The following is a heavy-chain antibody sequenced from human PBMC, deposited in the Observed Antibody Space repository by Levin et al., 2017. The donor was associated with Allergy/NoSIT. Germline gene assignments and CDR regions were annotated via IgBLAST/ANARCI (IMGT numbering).Heavy chain of an antibody. CDR1: GYSFTSYW. D-gene: IGHD2-15*01. CDR2: IDPSDSYT. V-gene: IGHV5-10-1*01. J-gene: IGHJ4*02. CDR3: ARGGGGSSYDY. Sequence: GASVKVSCKGSGYSFTSYWISWVRQMPGKGLEWMGRIDPSDSYTNYSPSFQGHVTISADKSISTAYLQWSSLKASDTAIYYCARGGGGSSYDYWGQGTLVTVSS.